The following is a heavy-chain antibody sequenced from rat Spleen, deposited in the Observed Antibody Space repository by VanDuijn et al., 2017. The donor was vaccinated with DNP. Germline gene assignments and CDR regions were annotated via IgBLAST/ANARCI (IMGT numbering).Heavy chain of an antibody. CDR3: TRWLSYAMDA. D-gene: IGHD1-12*03. J-gene: IGHJ4*01. CDR2: ITNSGGST. Sequence: EVQLVESGGGLVQPGRSLKLSCAASGFTFSDYYMAWVRQAPKKGLEWVASITNSGGSTYYRDSVKGRFTISRDNAKSTLYLQMDSLRSEDTATYYCTRWLSYAMDAWGQGTSVTVSS. CDR1: GFTFSDYY. V-gene: IGHV5-25*01.